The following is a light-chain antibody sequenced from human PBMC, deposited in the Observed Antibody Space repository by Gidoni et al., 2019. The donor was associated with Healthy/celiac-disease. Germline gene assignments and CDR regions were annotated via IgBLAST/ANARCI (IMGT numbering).Light chain of an antibody. J-gene: IGKJ1*01. CDR2: AAS. CDR3: QQSYSTLR. V-gene: IGKV1-39*01. CDR1: QSISSY. Sequence: DIQMTQSPSSLSASVGDRVTITCRASQSISSYLNWYQQKPGKAPKLLIYAASSLQSGVPSRFSGSGSGTDFTLNISSLQPEDFATYYGQQSYSTLRFGQGTKVEIK.